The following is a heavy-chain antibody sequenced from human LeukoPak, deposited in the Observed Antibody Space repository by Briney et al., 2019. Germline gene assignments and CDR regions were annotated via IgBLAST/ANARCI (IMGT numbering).Heavy chain of an antibody. V-gene: IGHV1-8*03. CDR3: ARVGAGEGGIDY. CDR1: GYTFIIYE. D-gene: IGHD3-10*01. J-gene: IGHJ4*02. CDR2: MRPRYGNT. Sequence: ASVKVSCKASGYTFIIYEIQWVRQAPGQGLEWVGWMRPRYGNTAYAQSFQGRVTITRDTSIDTVYMELSGLHSEDTAVYYCARVGAGEGGIDYWAQGTLITVSS.